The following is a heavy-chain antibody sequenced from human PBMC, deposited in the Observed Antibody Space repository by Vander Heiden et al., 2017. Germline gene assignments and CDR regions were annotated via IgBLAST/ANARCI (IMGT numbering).Heavy chain of an antibody. Sequence: QVQLQESGARLVKPSQTLSLTCTVDGVSISSGGDYWSSVRQHPGKGLEWIGYISSSGSTYYNPSLKSRITISVHTSKNQFSLKLGSVTAADTAVYYCARAAEYSSSLGWGYYYGMDVWGQGTTVTVSS. V-gene: IGHV4-31*03. J-gene: IGHJ6*02. CDR1: GVSISSGGDY. D-gene: IGHD6-6*01. CDR3: ARAAEYSSSLGWGYYYGMDV. CDR2: ISSSGST.